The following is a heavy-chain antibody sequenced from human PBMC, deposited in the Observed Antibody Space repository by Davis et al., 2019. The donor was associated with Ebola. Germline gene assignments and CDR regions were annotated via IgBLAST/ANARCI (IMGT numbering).Heavy chain of an antibody. CDR3: ARDLSWELLIHYGMDV. CDR2: IWYDGSNK. Sequence: GESLKISCVASGFNFRTYSMHWVRQAPGKGLEWVAVIWYDGSNKYYADSVKGRFTISRDNSKNTLYLQMNSLRAEDTAVYYCARDLSWELLIHYGMDVWGQGTTVTVSS. J-gene: IGHJ6*02. CDR1: GFNFRTYS. V-gene: IGHV3-33*08. D-gene: IGHD1-26*01.